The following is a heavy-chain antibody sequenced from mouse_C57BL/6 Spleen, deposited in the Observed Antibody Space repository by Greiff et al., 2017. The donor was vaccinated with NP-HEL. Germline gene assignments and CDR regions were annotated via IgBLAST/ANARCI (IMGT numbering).Heavy chain of an antibody. CDR1: GYSITSGYY. J-gene: IGHJ1*03. CDR3: ARGDSSYWYFDV. V-gene: IGHV3-6*01. Sequence: EVQLQESGPGLVKPSQSLSLTCSVTGYSITSGYYWNWIRQFPGNKLEWMGYISYDGSNNYNTSLKNRISITRDTSKNQFFLKLNSVTTEDTSTYYWARGDSSYWYFDVWGTGTTVTVSS. CDR2: ISYDGSN.